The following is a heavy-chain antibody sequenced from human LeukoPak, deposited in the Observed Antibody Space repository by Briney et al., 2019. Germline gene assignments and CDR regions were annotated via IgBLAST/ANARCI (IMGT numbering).Heavy chain of an antibody. CDR3: ARGGETYYYDSSGYYLLDY. CDR1: GYTFTSYG. V-gene: IGHV1-18*01. Sequence: ASVKVSCKASGYTFTSYGISWVRQAPGQGLEWMGWISAYNGNTNYAQKLQGRVTMTTDTSTSTAYMELRSLRSDDTAVYYCARGGETYYYDSSGYYLLDYWGQGTLVTVSS. J-gene: IGHJ4*02. CDR2: ISAYNGNT. D-gene: IGHD3-22*01.